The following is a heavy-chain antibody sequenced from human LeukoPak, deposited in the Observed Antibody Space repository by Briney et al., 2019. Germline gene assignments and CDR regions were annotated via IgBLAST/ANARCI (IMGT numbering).Heavy chain of an antibody. D-gene: IGHD3-22*01. CDR1: GFTFSSYW. Sequence: NPGGSLRLSCEASGFTFSSYWMSWVRQAPGKGLEWVSSISSSSIYIYYADSVKGRFTISRDNAKNSLYLQMNSLRAEDTAVYYCARGGRGYEDAFDIWGQGTMVTVSS. CDR3: ARGGRGYEDAFDI. V-gene: IGHV3-21*01. J-gene: IGHJ3*02. CDR2: ISSSSIYI.